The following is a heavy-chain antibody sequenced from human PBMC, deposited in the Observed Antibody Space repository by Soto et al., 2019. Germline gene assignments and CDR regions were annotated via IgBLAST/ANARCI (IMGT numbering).Heavy chain of an antibody. CDR3: ARQGWTHYAFDI. D-gene: IGHD2-15*01. CDR2: IYYSGST. CDR1: GGSISSGDYY. J-gene: IGHJ3*02. Sequence: PSETLSLTCTVSGGSISSGDYYWSWIRQPPGKGLEWIGYIYYSGSTYYNPSLKSRVTISVDTSKNQFSLKLSSVTAADTSVYYCARQGWTHYAFDIWGQGTMVAVSS. V-gene: IGHV4-30-4*01.